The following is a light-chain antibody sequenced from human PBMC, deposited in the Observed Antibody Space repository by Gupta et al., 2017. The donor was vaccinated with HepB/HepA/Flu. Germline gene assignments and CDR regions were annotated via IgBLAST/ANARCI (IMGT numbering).Light chain of an antibody. J-gene: IGKJ1*01. CDR1: QGISND. V-gene: IGKV1-17*01. CDR3: QQHNSYPWT. CDR2: GAS. Sequence: DIQMTHSPSSLSASVGDRVTIPCRASQGISNDLGWYQQKPGKAPKRLIYGASSLESGVPSRFSGSGSGTEFTLTISSLQPEDFATYYCQQHNSYPWTFGQGTKVEIK.